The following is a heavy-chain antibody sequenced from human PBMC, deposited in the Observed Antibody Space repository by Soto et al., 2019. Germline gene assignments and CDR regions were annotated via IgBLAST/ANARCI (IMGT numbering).Heavy chain of an antibody. J-gene: IGHJ3*02. CDR2: IIPIFGTA. CDR3: ARASQKVVPAAGSEAHAFDI. CDR1: GGTFSSYA. Sequence: QVQLVQSGAEVKKPGSSVKVSCKASGGTFSSYAISWVRQAPGQGLEWMGGIIPIFGTANYAQKFQGRVTITADESTSTAYRELSSLRSEDTAVYYCARASQKVVPAAGSEAHAFDIWGQGTMVTVSS. V-gene: IGHV1-69*01. D-gene: IGHD2-2*01.